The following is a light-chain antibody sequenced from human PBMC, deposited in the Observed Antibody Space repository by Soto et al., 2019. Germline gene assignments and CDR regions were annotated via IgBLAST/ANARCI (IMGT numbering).Light chain of an antibody. CDR1: LSDVGGQNS. Sequence: QSALTQPPSASGSPGQSVTISCTGTLSDVGGQNSVSWYRQDPGKAPQLIVYGVTQRPSGVPDRFSGSRSGSTASLTVSGLQAEDEANYYCSSYTGTTVIFGGGTKLTVL. J-gene: IGLJ2*01. V-gene: IGLV2-8*01. CDR3: SSYTGTTVI. CDR2: GVT.